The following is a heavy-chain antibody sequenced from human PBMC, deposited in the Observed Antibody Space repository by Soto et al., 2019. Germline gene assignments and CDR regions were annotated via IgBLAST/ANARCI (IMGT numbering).Heavy chain of an antibody. J-gene: IGHJ3*02. CDR3: ARAYMAVAGPGAFDI. CDR1: GGTFSSYA. D-gene: IGHD6-19*01. CDR2: IIPIFGTA. V-gene: IGHV1-69*13. Sequence: SVKVSCKASGGTFSSYAISWVRQAPGQGLEWMGGIIPIFGTANYAQKFQGRVTITADESTSTAYMELSSLRSEDTAVYYCARAYMAVAGPGAFDIWGQGTMVTVSS.